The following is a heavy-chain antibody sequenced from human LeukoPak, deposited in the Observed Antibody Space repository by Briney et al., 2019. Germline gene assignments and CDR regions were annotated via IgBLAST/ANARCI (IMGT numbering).Heavy chain of an antibody. V-gene: IGHV3-74*01. Sequence: GGSLRLSCAASGFDFSSNWMHWVRHAPGQGLVWVSRIKGDGISTNYADSVKGRFTISRDIAKNTLYLQMNSLRAEDTAVYYCAKTIGPPYYFDYWGQGTLVTVSS. CDR1: GFDFSSNW. CDR3: AKTIGPPYYFDY. D-gene: IGHD1/OR15-1a*01. J-gene: IGHJ4*02. CDR2: IKGDGIST.